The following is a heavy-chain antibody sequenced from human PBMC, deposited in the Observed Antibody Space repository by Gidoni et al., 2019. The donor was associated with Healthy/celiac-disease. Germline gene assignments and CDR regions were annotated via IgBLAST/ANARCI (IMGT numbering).Heavy chain of an antibody. D-gene: IGHD6-13*01. CDR3: ARGGYSRRRDAFDI. Sequence: QVQLQQWGAGLLKPSETLSLTCAVHGGSFSGYYWSWSRQPPGKGLECIGEINHSGSTNYNPSVKSRVTISVDTSKNQFSLKLGSVTAADTAVYYCARGGYSRRRDAFDIWGQGTMVTVSS. CDR1: GGSFSGYY. CDR2: INHSGST. V-gene: IGHV4-34*01. J-gene: IGHJ3*02.